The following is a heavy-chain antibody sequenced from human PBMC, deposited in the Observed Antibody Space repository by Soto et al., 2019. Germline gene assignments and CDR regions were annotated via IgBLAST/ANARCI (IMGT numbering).Heavy chain of an antibody. D-gene: IGHD3-22*01. V-gene: IGHV3-48*03. Sequence: GGSLRLSCAASGFTFSSYEMNWVRQAPGKGLERVSYISGSGSTIYYADSVKGRFTISRDNAKNSLYLQMNSLRAEDTAVYYCVRHPFNPDARIEGRDALDIWGQGTMVTASS. CDR2: ISGSGSTI. CDR1: GFTFSSYE. CDR3: VRHPFNPDARIEGRDALDI. J-gene: IGHJ3*02.